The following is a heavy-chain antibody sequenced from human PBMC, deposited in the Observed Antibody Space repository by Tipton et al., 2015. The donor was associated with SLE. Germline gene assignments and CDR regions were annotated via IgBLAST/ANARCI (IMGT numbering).Heavy chain of an antibody. D-gene: IGHD4-23*01. J-gene: IGHJ6*02. V-gene: IGHV4-59*08. CDR2: IYYNGKT. CDR3: ARHGVVNYYYYGMDV. CDR1: GGSISSYY. Sequence: TLSLTCSVSGGSISSYYWSWIRQPPAKGLEWIGFIYYNGKTNYNSSLKSRVTISVDTSKSQFSLKLRSVTAADTAVYYCARHGVVNYYYYGMDVWGQGTTVTVSS.